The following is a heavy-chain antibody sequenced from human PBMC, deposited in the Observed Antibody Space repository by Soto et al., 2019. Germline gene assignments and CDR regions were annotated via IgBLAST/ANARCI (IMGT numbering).Heavy chain of an antibody. CDR1: GYTFTSYA. Sequence: ASVKVSCKASGYTFTSYAMHWVRQAPGQRLEWMGWINAGNGNTKYSQKFQGRVTITRDTSTSTAYMELRSLRSDDTAVYYCARNGMDVWGQGTTVTVSS. J-gene: IGHJ6*02. V-gene: IGHV1-3*01. CDR2: INAGNGNT. CDR3: ARNGMDV.